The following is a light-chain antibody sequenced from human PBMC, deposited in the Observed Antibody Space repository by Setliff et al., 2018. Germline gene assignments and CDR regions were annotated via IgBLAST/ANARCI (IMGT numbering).Light chain of an antibody. CDR2: EVS. J-gene: IGLJ1*01. CDR3: SSYAGSNNFPDV. V-gene: IGLV2-8*01. CDR1: SSDVGGYNY. Sequence: QSVLTQPRSVSGSPGQSVTISCTGTSSDVGGYNYVSWYQQHPGKAPKLMIYEVSKRPSGVPDRFSGSKSGNTASLTVSGLQAEDEADYYCSSYAGSNNFPDVFGTGTKGTVL.